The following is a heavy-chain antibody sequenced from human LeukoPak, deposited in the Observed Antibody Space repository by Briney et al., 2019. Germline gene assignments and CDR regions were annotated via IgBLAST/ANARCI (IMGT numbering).Heavy chain of an antibody. D-gene: IGHD1-26*01. V-gene: IGHV4-31*03. CDR3: ARDLGGSSIN. CDR2: IYYSGST. Sequence: PSETLSLTCTVSGGSISSGGYYWSWTRQHPGKGLEWIGYIYYSGSTYYNPSLKSRVTISVDTSKNQFSLKLSSVTAADTAVYYCARDLGGSSINWGQGTLVTVSS. CDR1: GGSISSGGYY. J-gene: IGHJ4*02.